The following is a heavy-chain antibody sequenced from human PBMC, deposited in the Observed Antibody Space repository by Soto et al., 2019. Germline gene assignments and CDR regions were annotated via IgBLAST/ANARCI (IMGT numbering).Heavy chain of an antibody. Sequence: SKTLSLTCTVSGCSISSYYWSWIRQPPGNGLEWIGYIYYSGSTNYNPSLKSRVTISVDTSKNQFSLKLSSVTAADTAVYYCARDLEGSGYDFDYWGQGTLVTVSS. CDR3: ARDLEGSGYDFDY. CDR1: GCSISSYY. CDR2: IYYSGST. J-gene: IGHJ4*02. V-gene: IGHV4-59*01. D-gene: IGHD5-12*01.